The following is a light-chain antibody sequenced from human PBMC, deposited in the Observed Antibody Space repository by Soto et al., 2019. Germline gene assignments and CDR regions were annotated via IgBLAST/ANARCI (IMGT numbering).Light chain of an antibody. V-gene: IGLV2-14*01. CDR1: SSDVGDYNY. CDR3: SSFSSTTSFYV. J-gene: IGLJ1*01. Sequence: QSALTQPASVSGSPGQSITISCTGTSSDVGDYNYVSWYQQHPGKAPKLMIYDVSNRPSGVSYRFSGSKSGNTASLTIFGLQAEDEAHYYCSSFSSTTSFYVFGTGTKVTVL. CDR2: DVS.